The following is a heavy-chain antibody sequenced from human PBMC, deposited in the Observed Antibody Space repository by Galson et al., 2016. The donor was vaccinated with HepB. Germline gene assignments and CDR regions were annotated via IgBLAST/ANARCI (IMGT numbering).Heavy chain of an antibody. CDR2: IDWDDDK. CDR3: ARGTYLVDAFDI. CDR1: GFSLNTSGMC. V-gene: IGHV2-70*01. Sequence: PALVKPTQTLTLTCTFSGFSLNTSGMCVSWIRQPPGKALEWLALIDWDDDKYYNTSLKTRLTISKDTSKNQVVLTMTNMDPVDTATYYCARGTYLVDAFDIWRQGTMFTVSS. D-gene: IGHD1-1*01. J-gene: IGHJ3*02.